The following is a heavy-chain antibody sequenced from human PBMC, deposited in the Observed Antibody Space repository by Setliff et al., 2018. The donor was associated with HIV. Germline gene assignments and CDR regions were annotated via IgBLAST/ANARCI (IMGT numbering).Heavy chain of an antibody. V-gene: IGHV4-59*11. D-gene: IGHD3-10*01. CDR1: GASIGSHY. CDR2: ISNSGIA. J-gene: IGHJ5*02. CDR3: ARVFPHPYGNSWFDP. Sequence: PSETLSLTCSVSGASIGSHYWSWIRQPPGKGLDWIGSISNSGIAYYNPYSPSLKSRITITLDTSKNQFSLKFISVSPADAAVYFCARVFPHPYGNSWFDPWGQGTPVTVSS.